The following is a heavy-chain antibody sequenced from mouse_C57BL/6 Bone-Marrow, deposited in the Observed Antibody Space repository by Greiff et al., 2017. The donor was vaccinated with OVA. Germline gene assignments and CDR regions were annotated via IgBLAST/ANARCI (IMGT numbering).Heavy chain of an antibody. CDR3: APSTTVVARFDY. D-gene: IGHD1-1*01. CDR1: GYSFTGYY. Sequence: EVKLMESGPELVKPGASVKISCKASGYSFTGYYMHWVKQSHGNILDWIGYIYPYNGVSSYNQKFKGKATLTVDKSSSTAYMELRSLTSEDSAVYYCAPSTTVVARFDYWGQGTTLTVSS. J-gene: IGHJ2*01. CDR2: IYPYNGVS. V-gene: IGHV1-31*01.